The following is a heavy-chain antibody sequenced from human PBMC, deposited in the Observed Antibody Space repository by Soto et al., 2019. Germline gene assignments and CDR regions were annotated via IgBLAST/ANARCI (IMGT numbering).Heavy chain of an antibody. Sequence: GESLKISCKGSGYSFTSYWISWVRQMPGKGLEWMGRIDPSDSYTNYSPSFQGHVTISADKSISTAYLQWSSLKASDTAMYYCARQIAAAVPNYYYYGMDVWGQGTTVTVSS. CDR3: ARQIAAAVPNYYYYGMDV. V-gene: IGHV5-10-1*01. J-gene: IGHJ6*02. CDR1: GYSFTSYW. D-gene: IGHD6-13*01. CDR2: IDPSDSYT.